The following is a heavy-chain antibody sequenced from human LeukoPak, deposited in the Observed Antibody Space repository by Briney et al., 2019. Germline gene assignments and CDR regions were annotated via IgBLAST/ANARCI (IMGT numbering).Heavy chain of an antibody. Sequence: PGGSLRLSCAASGFTFSSYAMGWVRQAPGKGLEWVSAVTASGGNTYYADSVKGRFTISRDNSKNTLYLQMNSVRAQDTAVYYCARDRLGCNNGICYGNYYYYMDVWGKGTTVTVSS. CDR3: ARDRLGCNNGICYGNYYYYMDV. CDR1: GFTFSSYA. CDR2: VTASGGNT. D-gene: IGHD2-8*01. J-gene: IGHJ6*03. V-gene: IGHV3-23*01.